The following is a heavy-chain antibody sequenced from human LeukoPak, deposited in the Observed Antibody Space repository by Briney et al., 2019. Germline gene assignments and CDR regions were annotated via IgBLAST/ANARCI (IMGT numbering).Heavy chain of an antibody. CDR3: TRAHYDSSGYYLN. CDR1: GFTFSGSA. D-gene: IGHD3-22*01. V-gene: IGHV3-73*01. Sequence: GSLRLSCAASGFTFSGSAMHWVRQASGKGLEWVGRIRSKANSYATAYAASVKGRFTISRDDSKNTAYLQMNSLKTEDTAVYYCTRAHYDSSGYYLNWGQGTLVTVSS. J-gene: IGHJ4*02. CDR2: IRSKANSYAT.